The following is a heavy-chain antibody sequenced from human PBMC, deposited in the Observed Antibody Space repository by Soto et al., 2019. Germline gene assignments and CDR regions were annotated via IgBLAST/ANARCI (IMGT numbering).Heavy chain of an antibody. CDR2: IGTAGVT. D-gene: IGHD3-3*01. J-gene: IGHJ6*03. V-gene: IGHV3-13*01. CDR3: ARGSYDFWSGYSMDV. Sequence: GGSLRLSCAASGFTFSNAWTNWVRQATGKGLERVSAIGTAGVTYYPGSVKGRFTISRENAKNSLYLQMNSLRAGDTAVYYCARGSYDFWSGYSMDVWGKGTTVTVSS. CDR1: GFTFSNAW.